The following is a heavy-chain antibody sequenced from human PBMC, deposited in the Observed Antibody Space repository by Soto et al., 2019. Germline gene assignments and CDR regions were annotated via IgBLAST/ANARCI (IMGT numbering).Heavy chain of an antibody. CDR2: IYYSGST. Sequence: QLQLQESGPGLVKPSETLSLTCTVSGGSISSSSYYWGWIRQPPGKGLEWIGSIYYSGSTYYNPSLKSRVTISVDTSKNQFSLKLSSVTAADTAVYYCAVYCSGGSCYFGYWGQGTLVTVSS. J-gene: IGHJ4*02. CDR3: AVYCSGGSCYFGY. CDR1: GGSISSSSYY. V-gene: IGHV4-39*01. D-gene: IGHD2-15*01.